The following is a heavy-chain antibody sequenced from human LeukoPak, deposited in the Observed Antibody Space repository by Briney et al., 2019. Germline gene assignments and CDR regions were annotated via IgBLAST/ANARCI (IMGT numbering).Heavy chain of an antibody. CDR1: GYTFTDYY. J-gene: IGHJ4*02. Sequence: ASVKVSCKASGYTFTDYYIHWVRQAPGQGLEWMGWIDTASGGTNNAQQFQGRVSMTRGTSISTAYMELSRLRSDDTAVYYCAKERDYGSSSFYYYWGQGTLVTVSS. CDR2: IDTASGGT. V-gene: IGHV1-2*02. CDR3: AKERDYGSSSFYYY. D-gene: IGHD3-22*01.